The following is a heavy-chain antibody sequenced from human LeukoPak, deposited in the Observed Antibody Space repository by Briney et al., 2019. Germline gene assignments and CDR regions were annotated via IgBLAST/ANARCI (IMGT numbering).Heavy chain of an antibody. J-gene: IGHJ4*02. Sequence: GGSLRLSCAASGFTFSSYSMNWVRQAPGKGLEWVSSISSSSSYIYYADSVKGRFTISRDNAKNTLYLQMNSLRAEDTAVYYCARALTYYYDSSGLNYWGQGTLVTVSS. CDR3: ARALTYYYDSSGLNY. CDR1: GFTFSSYS. CDR2: ISSSSSYI. D-gene: IGHD3-22*01. V-gene: IGHV3-21*01.